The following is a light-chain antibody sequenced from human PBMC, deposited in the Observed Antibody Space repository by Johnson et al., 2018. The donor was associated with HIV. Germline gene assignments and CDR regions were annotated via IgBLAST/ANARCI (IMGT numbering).Light chain of an antibody. CDR2: ENN. V-gene: IGLV1-51*02. CDR1: SSNIGNNF. Sequence: QSVLTQPPSVSAAPGQKVTISCSGSSSNIGNNFVSWYQQLPGAAPKLLIYENNKRPSGIPDRFSGSKSGTSATLGITGLQTGDEADYYCGTWDSSLSAPVFGPGPKVTVL. CDR3: GTWDSSLSAPV. J-gene: IGLJ1*01.